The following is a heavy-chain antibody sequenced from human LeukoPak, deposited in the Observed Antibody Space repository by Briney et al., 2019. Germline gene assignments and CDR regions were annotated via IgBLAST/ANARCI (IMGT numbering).Heavy chain of an antibody. CDR1: GFTFSSYS. Sequence: GGSLRLSCAASGFTFSSYSMSWVRQAPGKGLEWVSTISGNGGTTNYVDSVKGRFTISRDNSKNTVYLQVNSLRTEDTAVYYCAKYNYDFWSGDPHYFDYWGQGTLVTVSS. CDR2: ISGNGGTT. CDR3: AKYNYDFWSGDPHYFDY. J-gene: IGHJ4*02. V-gene: IGHV3-23*01. D-gene: IGHD3-3*01.